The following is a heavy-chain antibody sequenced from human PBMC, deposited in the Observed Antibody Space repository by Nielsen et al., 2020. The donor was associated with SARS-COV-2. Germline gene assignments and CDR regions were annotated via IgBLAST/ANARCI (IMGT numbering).Heavy chain of an antibody. CDR3: ARDLVLGDGYYYYGMDV. J-gene: IGHJ6*02. Sequence: GGSLRLSCAASGFTFSSYAMHWVRQAPGKGLEWVAVISYDGSNKYYADSVKGRLTISRDNSKNTLYLQMNSLRAEDTAVYYCARDLVLGDGYYYYGMDVWGQGTTVTVSS. CDR2: ISYDGSNK. D-gene: IGHD4-17*01. V-gene: IGHV3-30-3*01. CDR1: GFTFSSYA.